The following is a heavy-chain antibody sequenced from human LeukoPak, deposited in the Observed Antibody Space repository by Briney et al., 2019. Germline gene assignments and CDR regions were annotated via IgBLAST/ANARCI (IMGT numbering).Heavy chain of an antibody. CDR2: ISSSGSTL. D-gene: IGHD3-10*01. CDR1: GFTFSDYY. CDR3: AKEVRGVSGFDY. J-gene: IGHJ4*02. Sequence: GGSLRLSCAASGFTFSDYYMSWIRQAPGKGLEWVSYISSSGSTLYYADSVKGRFTISRDNSKNTLYLQMNSLRAEDTAVYYCAKEVRGVSGFDYWGQGTLVTVSS. V-gene: IGHV3-11*01.